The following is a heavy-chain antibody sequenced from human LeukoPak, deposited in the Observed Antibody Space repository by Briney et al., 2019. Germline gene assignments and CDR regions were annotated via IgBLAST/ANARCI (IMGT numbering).Heavy chain of an antibody. CDR2: IYSGGST. V-gene: IGHV3-53*01. CDR1: GFTVSSNY. D-gene: IGHD5-12*01. Sequence: GGSLRLSCAASGFTVSSNYMSSVRQAPGKGLEWVSVIYSGGSTYYADSVKGRFTISRDNSKNTLYLQMNSLRAEDTAVYYCAKGSRALLPGYSGYGNDFDYWGQGTLVTVSS. CDR3: AKGSRALLPGYSGYGNDFDY. J-gene: IGHJ4*02.